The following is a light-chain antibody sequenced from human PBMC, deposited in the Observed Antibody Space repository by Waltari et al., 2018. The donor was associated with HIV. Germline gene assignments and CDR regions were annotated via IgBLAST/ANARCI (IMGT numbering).Light chain of an antibody. Sequence: QSVLTQPPSVSGAPGQRVTISCTGNSSNIGAGFVVHWYQQLPETAPKLLIYGDTHRPSGVPDRFSGSKSCTSASLAITGLQAEEEADYYCQSYDSGLSVVFGGGTKLTVL. CDR2: GDT. J-gene: IGLJ3*02. V-gene: IGLV1-40*01. CDR1: SSNIGAGFV. CDR3: QSYDSGLSVV.